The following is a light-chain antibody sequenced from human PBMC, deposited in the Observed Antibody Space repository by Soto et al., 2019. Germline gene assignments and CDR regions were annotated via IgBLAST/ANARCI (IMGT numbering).Light chain of an antibody. CDR3: QQYGSSLWT. Sequence: EIVLTHSPGTLSLSPGERATLSFRASQSVSSSYLAWYQQKPGQAPRLLIYGASSRATGIPDRFSGSGSGTDFTLTISRLEPEDFAVYYCQQYGSSLWTFGQGTRWIS. V-gene: IGKV3-20*01. CDR2: GAS. CDR1: QSVSSSY. J-gene: IGKJ1*01.